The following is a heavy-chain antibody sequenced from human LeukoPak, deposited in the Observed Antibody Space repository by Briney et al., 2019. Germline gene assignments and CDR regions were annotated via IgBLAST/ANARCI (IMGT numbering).Heavy chain of an antibody. CDR1: GFTFSSYA. J-gene: IGHJ3*02. CDR2: ISGSGGST. V-gene: IGHV3-23*01. CDR3: AKDMSRWLQFSWSLAFDI. Sequence: PGGSLRLSCAASGFTFSSYAMSWVRQAPGKGLEWVSAISGSGGSTYYADSVKGRFTISRDNAKNSLYLQMNSLRAEDTALYYCAKDMSRWLQFSWSLAFDIWGQGTMVTVSS. D-gene: IGHD5-12*01.